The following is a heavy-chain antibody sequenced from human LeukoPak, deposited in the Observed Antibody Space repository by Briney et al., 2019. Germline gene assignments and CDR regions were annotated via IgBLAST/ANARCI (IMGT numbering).Heavy chain of an antibody. V-gene: IGHV1-2*02. D-gene: IGHD6-13*01. CDR1: GYTFIGYY. CDR2: INPNSGGT. CDR3: ARGPLYSSSVS. J-gene: IGHJ4*02. Sequence: ASVKVSCKASGYTFIGYYMHWVRQAPGQGLEWMGWINPNSGGTNYGKKFQGRVTMTRDTSISTVYMELRSLRSEDTAVYYCARGPLYSSSVSWGQGTLVTVSS.